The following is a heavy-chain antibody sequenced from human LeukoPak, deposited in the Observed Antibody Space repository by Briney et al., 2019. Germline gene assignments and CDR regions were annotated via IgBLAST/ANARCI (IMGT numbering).Heavy chain of an antibody. CDR1: RFAFNTYS. V-gene: IGHV3-30-3*01. CDR3: ARGPPMYSYGSSAYHYDYFEY. D-gene: IGHD3-22*01. CDR2: IAHDGSNK. J-gene: IGHJ4*02. Sequence: GGSLRLSCAASRFAFNTYSMHWVRQAPGKGLEWISLIAHDGSNKVYSDSVRGRFTISRDNSKNTVYLHMDSLRAEDTAVFHCARGPPMYSYGSSAYHYDYFEYWGQGTLVTVSS.